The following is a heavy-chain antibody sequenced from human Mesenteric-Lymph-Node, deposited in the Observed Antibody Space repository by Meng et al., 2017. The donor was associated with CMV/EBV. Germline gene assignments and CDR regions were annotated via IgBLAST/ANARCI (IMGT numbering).Heavy chain of an antibody. CDR2: VNESGTT. J-gene: IGHJ3*02. D-gene: IGHD6-19*01. Sequence: SETLSLTCGVFGGSFSASYWNWVRQPPGKGLEWVGEVNESGTTSYSPSLEGRITVSLDTSKNQFSLRLTSVTAADTAVYYCARRPSSGWYGDAFDIWGQGTMVTVSS. CDR3: ARRPSSGWYGDAFDI. CDR1: GGSFSASY. V-gene: IGHV4-34*01.